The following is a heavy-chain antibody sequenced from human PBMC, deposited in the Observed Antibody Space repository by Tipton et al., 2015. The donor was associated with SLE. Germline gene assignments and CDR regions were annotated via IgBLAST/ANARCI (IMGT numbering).Heavy chain of an antibody. J-gene: IGHJ3*02. CDR1: GGSISSYY. Sequence: TLSLTCIVSGGSISSYYWSWIRQPPGKGLEWIGYIYDSGSTNYNPSLKSRVTISVDTSNQFSLKLSSVTAADTAVYYCARRQASDAFDIWGQGTMLTVPS. V-gene: IGHV4-59*01. CDR2: IYDSGST. CDR3: ARRQASDAFDI.